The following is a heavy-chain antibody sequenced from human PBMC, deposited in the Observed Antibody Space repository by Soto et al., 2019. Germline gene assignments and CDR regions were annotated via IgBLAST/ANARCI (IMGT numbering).Heavy chain of an antibody. CDR2: INPSGGST. J-gene: IGHJ6*02. V-gene: IGHV1-46*01. Sequence: GASVKVSCKASGYTFTSYYMHWVRQAPGQGLEWMGIINPSGGSTSYAQKFQGRVTMTRDTSTSTVYMELSSLRSEDTAVYYCARGGSSWYYCYGMDVWGQGTTVTVSS. CDR1: GYTFTSYY. D-gene: IGHD6-13*01. CDR3: ARGGSSWYYCYGMDV.